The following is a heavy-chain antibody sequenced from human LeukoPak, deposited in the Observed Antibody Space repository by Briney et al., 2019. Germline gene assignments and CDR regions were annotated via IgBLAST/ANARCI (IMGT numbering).Heavy chain of an antibody. Sequence: GGSLRLSCAASGFTFSTYWMHWVRQVPGKGLVWVSRINTDGSYTNYADSVKGRFTISRDNSKNTLHLQMNSLRAEDTAVYYCAKAKSGWHLFDYWGQGTLVTVSS. D-gene: IGHD6-19*01. J-gene: IGHJ4*02. CDR1: GFTFSTYW. V-gene: IGHV3-74*01. CDR3: AKAKSGWHLFDY. CDR2: INTDGSYT.